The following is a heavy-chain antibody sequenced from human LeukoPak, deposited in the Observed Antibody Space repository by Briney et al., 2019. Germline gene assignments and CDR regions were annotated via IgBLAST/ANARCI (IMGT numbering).Heavy chain of an antibody. J-gene: IGHJ5*02. CDR3: TRAPDYSYNWFDP. CDR1: GFTFADYA. V-gene: IGHV3-49*04. Sequence: GRSLRLSCTASGFTFADYAMSWVRQAPGKGLEWVGFIRSKAYGGTTEYAASVKGRFTISRDDSKSIAYLQMNSLKTEYTAVYYCTRAPDYSYNWFDPWGQGTLVTVSS. D-gene: IGHD4-11*01. CDR2: IRSKAYGGTT.